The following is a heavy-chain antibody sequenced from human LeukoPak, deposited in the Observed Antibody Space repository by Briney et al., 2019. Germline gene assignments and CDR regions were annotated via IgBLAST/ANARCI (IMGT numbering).Heavy chain of an antibody. CDR1: GFTFSSYA. V-gene: IGHV3-64*01. CDR3: ARVRYSGSYLDY. CDR2: ISSNGGST. D-gene: IGHD1-26*01. J-gene: IGHJ4*02. Sequence: GRSLRLSCAASGFTFSSYAMHWVRQAPGKGLEYVSAISSNGGSTYYANSVKGRFTISRNNSKNTLYLQMGSLRAEDMAVYYCARVRYSGSYLDYWGQGTLVTVSS.